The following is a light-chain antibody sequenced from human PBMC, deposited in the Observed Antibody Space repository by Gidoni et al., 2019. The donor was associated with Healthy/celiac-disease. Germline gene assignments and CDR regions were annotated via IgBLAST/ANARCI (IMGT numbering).Light chain of an antibody. CDR1: QSVSSN. CDR3: QQYNNWPPSWT. V-gene: IGKV3-15*01. J-gene: IGKJ1*01. Sequence: EIVMTQSPATLTVSPGESATLSCRASQSVSSNLAGYQQNPGQAPRLLIYGASTRATGIPARFSGSGSGTEFTLTISSLQSEDFAVYYCQQYNNWPPSWTFGQGTKVEIK. CDR2: GAS.